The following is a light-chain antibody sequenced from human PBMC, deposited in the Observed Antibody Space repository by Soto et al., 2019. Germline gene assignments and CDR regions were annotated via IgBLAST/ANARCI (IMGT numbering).Light chain of an antibody. CDR3: QQRSNWPLT. V-gene: IGKV3-11*01. CDR2: HAS. Sequence: EIVVTQFPATLSLSPGERATLSCRASQNINRYLAWYQQRPGQAPRLLTYHASNRATGIPARFSGSGSGTDFTLTISSLEPEDFAVYYCQQRSNWPLTFGGGTKVDIK. J-gene: IGKJ4*01. CDR1: QNINRY.